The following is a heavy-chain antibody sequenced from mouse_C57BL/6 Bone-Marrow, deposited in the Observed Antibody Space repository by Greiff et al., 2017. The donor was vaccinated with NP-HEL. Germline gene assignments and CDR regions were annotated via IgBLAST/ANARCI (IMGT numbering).Heavy chain of an antibody. J-gene: IGHJ2*01. D-gene: IGHD2-5*01. CDR1: GYTFTIYW. CDR2: IHPNSGST. V-gene: IGHV1-64*01. CDR3: ARPYYINYEDY. Sequence: QVQLQQPGAELVKPGASVKLSCKASGYTFTIYWMHWVKQRPGQGLEWIGMIHPNSGSTNYNEKFKSKATLTVDKSSSTAYMQLSSLTSEDSAVYYCARPYYINYEDYWGQVKTLTVSS.